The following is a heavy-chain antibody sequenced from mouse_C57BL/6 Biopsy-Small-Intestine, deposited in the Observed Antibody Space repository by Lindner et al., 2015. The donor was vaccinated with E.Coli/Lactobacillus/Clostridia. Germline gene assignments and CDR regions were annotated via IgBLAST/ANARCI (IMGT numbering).Heavy chain of an antibody. CDR2: IYPNNGGT. Sequence: VQLQESGPELVKLGASVKISCKASGYTFTDYNMDWVKQSHGKSLEWIGYIYPNNGGTGYNQKFKSKATLTVDKSSSTAYMELHSLTSEDSAVYYCARGAYYRYEGYAMDYWGSRNLSHRLL. D-gene: IGHD2-14*01. V-gene: IGHV1-34*02. J-gene: IGHJ4*01. CDR1: GYTFTDYN. CDR3: ARGAYYRYEGYAMDY.